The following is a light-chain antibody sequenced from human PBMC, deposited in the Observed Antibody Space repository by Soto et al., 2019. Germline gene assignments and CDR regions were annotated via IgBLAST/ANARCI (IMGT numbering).Light chain of an antibody. CDR2: AAS. CDR1: QGIRND. Sequence: AIQMTPSPSSLSASVGDRVTITCRASQGIRNDLGWYQQKPGKAPKLLIYAASSLQSGVPSRFSDSGSGTDFTLTISSLQPEDFATYYCLQDYNYPRTFGQGTKVDIK. CDR3: LQDYNYPRT. V-gene: IGKV1-6*01. J-gene: IGKJ1*01.